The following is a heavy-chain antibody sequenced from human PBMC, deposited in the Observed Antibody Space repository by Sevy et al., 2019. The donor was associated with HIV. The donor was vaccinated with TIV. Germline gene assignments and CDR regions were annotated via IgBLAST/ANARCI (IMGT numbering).Heavy chain of an antibody. J-gene: IGHJ3*02. CDR3: AREGWLLHAFDI. D-gene: IGHD1-26*01. CDR2: IWYDGSNK. CDR1: GFTFSSYG. V-gene: IGHV3-33*01. Sequence: GGSLRLSCAASGFTFSSYGMHWVRPAPGKGLEWVAVIWYDGSNKYYADSVKGRFTISRDNSKNTLYLQMNSLRAEDTAVYCCAREGWLLHAFDIWGQGTMVTVSS.